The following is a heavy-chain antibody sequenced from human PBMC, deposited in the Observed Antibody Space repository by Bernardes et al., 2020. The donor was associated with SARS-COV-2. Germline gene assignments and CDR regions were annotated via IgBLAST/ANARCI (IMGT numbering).Heavy chain of an antibody. V-gene: IGHV3-48*01. CDR3: ARPPRGGDRDY. Sequence: GGSLRLSCAASGFTFSSYSIHWVRQAPGKGLEWVSYSSSNSGPIYYADSVKGRFTISRDNAKNSLYLQMNSLSAEDTAVYYCARPPRGGDRDYWGQGTLVTVSS. CDR2: SSSNSGPI. J-gene: IGHJ4*02. D-gene: IGHD2-21*02. CDR1: GFTFSSYS.